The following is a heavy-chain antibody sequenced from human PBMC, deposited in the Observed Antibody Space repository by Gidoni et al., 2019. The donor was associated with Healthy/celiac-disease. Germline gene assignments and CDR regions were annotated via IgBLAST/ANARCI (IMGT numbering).Heavy chain of an antibody. CDR1: GYPPPELS. J-gene: IGHJ6*02. D-gene: IGHD2-8*01. CDR2: FDPEDGET. Sequence: QVQLVQSGAEVKKPGASVKVSCKVSGYPPPELSMPLVRQAPGKGLEWMGGFDPEDGETIYAQKFQGRVTMTEDTSTDTAYMELSSLRSEDTAVYYCATGADCTNGVCYNNYYYYGMDVWGQGTTVTVSS. CDR3: ATGADCTNGVCYNNYYYYGMDV. V-gene: IGHV1-24*01.